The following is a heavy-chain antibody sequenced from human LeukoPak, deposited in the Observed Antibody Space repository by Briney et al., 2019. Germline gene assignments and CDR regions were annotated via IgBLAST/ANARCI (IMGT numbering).Heavy chain of an antibody. J-gene: IGHJ5*02. CDR3: AKDSSAYQFDP. CDR1: GFTFSSYG. V-gene: IGHV3-30*18. CDR2: ISYDGSNK. Sequence: PGRSLRLSCAASGFTFSSYGMHWVRQAPGKGLEWVAVISYDGSNKYYADSVKGGFTISRDNSKTTLYLQMNSLRAEDTAVYYCAKDSSAYQFDPWGQGTLVTVSS. D-gene: IGHD2-2*01.